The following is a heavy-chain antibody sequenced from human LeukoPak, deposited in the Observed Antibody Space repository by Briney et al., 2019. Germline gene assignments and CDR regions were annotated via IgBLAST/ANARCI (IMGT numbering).Heavy chain of an antibody. Sequence: SQTLSLTCTVSGGSISSGDYYWSWIHQHPGKGLEWIGYIYYSGYTSYNPSLKSRVTISLDTSKNQFSLELSSVTAADTAVYYCARYHYGYGYWGQGTLVTVSS. J-gene: IGHJ4*02. CDR1: GGSISSGDYY. D-gene: IGHD3-10*01. V-gene: IGHV4-31*03. CDR3: ARYHYGYGY. CDR2: IYYSGYT.